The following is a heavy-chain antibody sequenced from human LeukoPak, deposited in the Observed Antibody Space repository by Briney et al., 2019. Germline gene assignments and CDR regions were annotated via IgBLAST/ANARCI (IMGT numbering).Heavy chain of an antibody. Sequence: GASVKVSCKASGGTFGGYAISWVRQAPGQGLEWMGGIIPIFGTANYAQKFQGRVTITTDESTSTAYMELSSLRSEDTAVYYCARSGGSGSYSYHFDYWGQGTLVTVSS. V-gene: IGHV1-69*05. J-gene: IGHJ4*02. CDR3: ARSGGSGSYSYHFDY. CDR2: IIPIFGTA. CDR1: GGTFGGYA. D-gene: IGHD3-10*01.